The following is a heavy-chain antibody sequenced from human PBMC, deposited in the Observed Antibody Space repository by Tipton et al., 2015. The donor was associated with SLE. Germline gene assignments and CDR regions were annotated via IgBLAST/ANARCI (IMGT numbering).Heavy chain of an antibody. CDR3: ASQLLSNFDY. Sequence: SLRLSCAASGFTFSRYGMHWVRQAPGKGLEWVAVISYDGSDKHYADSVKGRFTISRDNSKNTLYLQMNSLRVEDTAVYYCASQLLSNFDYWGQGTLVTVSS. CDR1: GFTFSRYG. D-gene: IGHD5/OR15-5a*01. CDR2: ISYDGSDK. J-gene: IGHJ4*02. V-gene: IGHV3-30*04.